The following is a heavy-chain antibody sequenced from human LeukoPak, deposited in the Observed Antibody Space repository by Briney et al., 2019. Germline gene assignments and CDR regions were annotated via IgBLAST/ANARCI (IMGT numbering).Heavy chain of an antibody. CDR1: GGSISSSSYY. CDR2: IYYSWST. D-gene: IGHD3-10*01. J-gene: IGHJ4*02. V-gene: IGHV4-39*01. CDR3: ARHVGIGSYFDY. Sequence: SETLSLTCTVSGGSISSSSYYWGWIRHPPGKGLEWSGSIYYSWSTYYNPSLKSRVTISVDTSKNQFSLKLSSVTAADTPVYYCARHVGIGSYFDYWVQGTLVTVSS.